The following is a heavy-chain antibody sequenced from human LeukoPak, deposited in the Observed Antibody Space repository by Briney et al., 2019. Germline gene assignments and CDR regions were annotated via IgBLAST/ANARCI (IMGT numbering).Heavy chain of an antibody. J-gene: IGHJ6*02. D-gene: IGHD3-10*02. CDR3: ARDLYYVSWYYYYGMDV. V-gene: IGHV3-21*01. Sequence: PGGSLRLSCAAFGFTFSSYSMNWVRQAPGKGLEWVSSISSSSSYIYYADSVKGRFTISRDNAKNSLYLQMNSLRAEDTAVYYCARDLYYVSWYYYYGMDVWGQGTTVTVSS. CDR1: GFTFSSYS. CDR2: ISSSSSYI.